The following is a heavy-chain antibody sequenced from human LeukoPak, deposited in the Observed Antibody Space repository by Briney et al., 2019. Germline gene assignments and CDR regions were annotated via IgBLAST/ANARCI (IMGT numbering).Heavy chain of an antibody. D-gene: IGHD1-26*01. CDR2: INTDSGNP. V-gene: IGHV7-4-1*02. Sequence: ASVKVSCKASGYTFTSNALNWVRQSPGQGLEWMGWINTDSGNPTYAQGFTGRFVFSLDTSVSTAYLQINSLEAEDTAMYYCAREVGATTSIRFDPWGQGTLVTVSS. CDR1: GYTFTSNA. CDR3: AREVGATTSIRFDP. J-gene: IGHJ5*02.